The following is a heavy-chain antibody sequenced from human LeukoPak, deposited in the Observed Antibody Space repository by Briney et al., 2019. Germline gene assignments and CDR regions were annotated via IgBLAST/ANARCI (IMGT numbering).Heavy chain of an antibody. V-gene: IGHV3-30*04. Sequence: QTGRSLRLSCAASGFTFSSYAMHWVSQAPGKGLEWVAVISYDGSNKYYADSVKGRFTISRDNSKNTLYLQMNSLRAEDTAVYYCARASGYGYGPRGNYFDYWGQGTLVTVSS. CDR1: GFTFSSYA. CDR3: ARASGYGYGPRGNYFDY. CDR2: ISYDGSNK. D-gene: IGHD5-18*01. J-gene: IGHJ4*02.